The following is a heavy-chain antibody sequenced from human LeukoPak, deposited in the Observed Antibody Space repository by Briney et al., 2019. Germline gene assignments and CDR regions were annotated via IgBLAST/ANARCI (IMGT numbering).Heavy chain of an antibody. CDR2: IYTSGRT. CDR3: ARGMGSGWFFDY. D-gene: IGHD6-19*01. Sequence: PSETLSLTCTVSGGSISSYYWSWIRQPAGKGLEWIGRIYTSGRTNYNPSLKSRVTMSVDTSKYQFSLKLSSMTAADTAVYYCARGMGSGWFFDYWGQGTLVTVSS. V-gene: IGHV4-4*07. J-gene: IGHJ4*02. CDR1: GGSISSYY.